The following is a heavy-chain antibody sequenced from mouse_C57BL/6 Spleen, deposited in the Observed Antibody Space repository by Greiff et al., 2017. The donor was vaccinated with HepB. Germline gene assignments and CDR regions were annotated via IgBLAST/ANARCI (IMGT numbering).Heavy chain of an antibody. Sequence: VQLQQSGAELVRPGASVTLSCKASGYTFTDYEMHWVKQTPVHGLEWIGAIDPETGGTAYNQKFKGKAILTADKSTSTAYMELRSLTSEDSAVYYCTRGAFYGSSHWYFDVWGTGTTVTVSS. J-gene: IGHJ1*03. V-gene: IGHV1-15*01. CDR1: GYTFTDYE. D-gene: IGHD1-1*01. CDR2: IDPETGGT. CDR3: TRGAFYGSSHWYFDV.